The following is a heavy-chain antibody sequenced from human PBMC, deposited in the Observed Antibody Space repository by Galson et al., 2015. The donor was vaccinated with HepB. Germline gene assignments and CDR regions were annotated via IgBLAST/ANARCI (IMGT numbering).Heavy chain of an antibody. J-gene: IGHJ5*02. Sequence: SVKVSCKASGYTFTTYGLSWVRQAPGQGLEWMGWVSGYDGNTNYGQKLQGRVTMTTDTSTSTAFMELRSLRSDDTAVYYCARGALVVAVGATQNNWFGPWGQGTLVTVSS. CDR3: ARGALVVAVGATQNNWFGP. CDR2: VSGYDGNT. V-gene: IGHV1-18*01. CDR1: GYTFTTYG. D-gene: IGHD2-15*01.